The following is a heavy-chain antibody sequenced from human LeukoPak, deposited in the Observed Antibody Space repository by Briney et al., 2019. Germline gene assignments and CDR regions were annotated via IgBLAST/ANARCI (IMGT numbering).Heavy chain of an antibody. V-gene: IGHV4-59*01. J-gene: IGHJ4*02. CDR2: IHHTGST. CDR1: DCSISNYY. CDR3: ARGARTFDY. Sequence: SETLSLTCTVSDCSISNYYWSWIRQTPGRGLEWIGYIHHTGSTTNDPSLKSRVTMSVDMSKNQFSLKLNSVIAADTAVYYCARGARTFDYWGQGTLVTVSS.